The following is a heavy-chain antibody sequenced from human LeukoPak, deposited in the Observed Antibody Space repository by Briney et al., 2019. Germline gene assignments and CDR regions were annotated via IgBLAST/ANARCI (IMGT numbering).Heavy chain of an antibody. D-gene: IGHD1-26*01. J-gene: IGHJ4*02. CDR2: ISYDGSNK. Sequence: GGSLRLSCAASGFTFSSYAMHWVRQAPGKGLEWVAVISYDGSNKYYADSVKGRFTISRDNSKNTLYLQMNSLRPEDTAVYYCARGRGIVAPSGYWGQGTLVTVSS. V-gene: IGHV3-30*04. CDR1: GFTFSSYA. CDR3: ARGRGIVAPSGY.